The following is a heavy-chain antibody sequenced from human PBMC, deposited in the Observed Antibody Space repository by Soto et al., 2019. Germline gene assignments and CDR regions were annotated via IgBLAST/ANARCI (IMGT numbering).Heavy chain of an antibody. D-gene: IGHD3-3*01. V-gene: IGHV1-18*01. CDR3: ASDKLEWLLAAFDI. CDR2: ISAYNGNT. CDR1: GYTFTSYG. Sequence: ASVKVSCKASGYTFTSYGISWVRQAPGQGLEWMGWISAYNGNTNFAQKLQGRVTMTTDTSTSTAYMELRSLRSDDTAVYYCASDKLEWLLAAFDIWGQGTMVTVSS. J-gene: IGHJ3*02.